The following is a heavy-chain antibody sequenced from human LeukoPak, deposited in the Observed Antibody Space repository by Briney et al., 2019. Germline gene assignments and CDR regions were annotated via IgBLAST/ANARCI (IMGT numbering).Heavy chain of an antibody. V-gene: IGHV4-38-2*02. D-gene: IGHD2-15*01. CDR1: GYSISSGYY. CDR2: INHSGST. J-gene: IGHJ6*03. Sequence: SETLSLTCTVSGYSISSGYYWGWIRQPPGKGLEWMGEINHSGSTNYNPSLKSRVTISVAKSKNPFSLKLRSVTAADTAVYYCARTTEGYCRGRTCYYYYYYMDVWGRGTTVTVSS. CDR3: ARTTEGYCRGRTCYYYYYYMDV.